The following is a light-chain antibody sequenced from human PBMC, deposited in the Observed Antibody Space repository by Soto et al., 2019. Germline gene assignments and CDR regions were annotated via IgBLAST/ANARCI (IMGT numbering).Light chain of an antibody. J-gene: IGKJ1*01. V-gene: IGKV3-11*01. Sequence: EIVLTQSPATLSLSPGERATLSCRASQSVIRYLAWYQQRPGQAPRLLIYDASYRATGIPARFSGGGSGTEFTLTISSLQPDDFATYYCQHYNSYSEAFGQGTKVDIK. CDR3: QHYNSYSEA. CDR2: DAS. CDR1: QSVIRY.